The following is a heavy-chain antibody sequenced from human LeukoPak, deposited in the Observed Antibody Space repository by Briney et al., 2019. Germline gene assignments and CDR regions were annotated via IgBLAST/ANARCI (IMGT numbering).Heavy chain of an antibody. CDR2: INPKSGAA. V-gene: IGHV1-2*02. CDR3: ARGAEAETSPLDF. D-gene: IGHD6-13*01. CDR1: GYIFSDYY. J-gene: IGHJ4*02. Sequence: ASVKVSCKASGYIFSDYYMHWVRQAPGQGLEWLGWINPKSGAADYAKQFRGRVTMTRDPAINTDYMEMKRVTSDDTAVYYCARGAEAETSPLDFWGQGT.